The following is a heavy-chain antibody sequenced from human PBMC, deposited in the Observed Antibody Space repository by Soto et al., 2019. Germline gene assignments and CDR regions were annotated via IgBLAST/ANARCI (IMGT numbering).Heavy chain of an antibody. CDR3: VRDPNYGFDY. J-gene: IGHJ4*02. Sequence: GGSLRLSCAASGFTFSTYSMNWVRQAPGKGLEWLSYISSGSADFYYADSVRGRFTISRDNAKTSLYLHMNSLRDEDTAVYYCVRDPNYGFDYWGQGTLVTVSS. CDR1: GFTFSTYS. CDR2: ISSGSADF. V-gene: IGHV3-48*02. D-gene: IGHD3-10*01.